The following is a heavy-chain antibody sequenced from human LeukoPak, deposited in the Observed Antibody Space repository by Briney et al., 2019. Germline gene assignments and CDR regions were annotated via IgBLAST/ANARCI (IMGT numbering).Heavy chain of an antibody. V-gene: IGHV1-18*01. CDR1: GYTFTIYG. Sequence: EASVKVSCKASGYTFTIYGISWVRQAPGQGLEWMGWISAYNGNTNYAQKFQGRVTITTDTSTSTAFMELRSLRSDDTAVYYCARSQPYGSGSYYISPVDYWGQGTLVTVSS. CDR2: ISAYNGNT. J-gene: IGHJ4*02. D-gene: IGHD3-10*01. CDR3: ARSQPYGSGSYYISPVDY.